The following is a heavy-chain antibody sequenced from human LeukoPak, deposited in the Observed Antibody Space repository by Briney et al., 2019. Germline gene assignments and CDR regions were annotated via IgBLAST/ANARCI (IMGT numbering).Heavy chain of an antibody. V-gene: IGHV1-2*02. CDR3: ARGPGGRMEDHYYYYYMDV. D-gene: IGHD2-8*01. CDR1: GYTFTGYY. J-gene: IGHJ6*03. Sequence: ASVKVSCKASGYTFTGYYMRWVRQAPGQGLEWMGWINPNSGGTNYAQKFQGRVTMTRDTSISTAYMELSRLRSDDTAVYYCARGPGGRMEDHYYYYYMDVWGKGTTVTVSS. CDR2: INPNSGGT.